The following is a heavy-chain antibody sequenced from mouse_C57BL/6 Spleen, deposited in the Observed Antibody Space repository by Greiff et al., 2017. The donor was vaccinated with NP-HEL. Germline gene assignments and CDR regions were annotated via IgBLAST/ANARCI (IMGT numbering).Heavy chain of an antibody. V-gene: IGHV1-26*01. CDR1: GYTFTDYY. J-gene: IGHJ2*01. D-gene: IGHD1-1*01. CDR3: ARSYYGSQDY. CDR2: INPNNGGT. Sequence: EVQLQQSGPELVKPGASVKISCKASGYTFTDYYMNWVKQSHGKSLEWIGDINPNNGGTSYNQKFKGKATLTVDKSSSTAYMELRRLTSEDSAVYYCARSYYGSQDYWGQGTTLTVSS.